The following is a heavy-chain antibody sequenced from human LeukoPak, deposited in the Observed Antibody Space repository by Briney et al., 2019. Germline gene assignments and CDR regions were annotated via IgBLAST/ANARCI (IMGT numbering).Heavy chain of an antibody. CDR1: GYTFTSYG. V-gene: IGHV1-18*01. J-gene: IGHJ6*02. D-gene: IGHD2/OR15-2a*01. Sequence: ASVKVSCKASGYTFTSYGISWVRQAPGQGLEWMGWISAYNGNTNYAQKLQGRVTMTTDTSTSTAYMELRSLGSDDTAVYYCARDRDGSPGFYAPMDVWGQGTTVTVSS. CDR2: ISAYNGNT. CDR3: ARDRDGSPGFYAPMDV.